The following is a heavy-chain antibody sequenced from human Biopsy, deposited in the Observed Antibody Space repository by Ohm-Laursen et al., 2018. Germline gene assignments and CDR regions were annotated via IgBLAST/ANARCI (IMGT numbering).Heavy chain of an antibody. Sequence: SLRLSCTASGFTLNKHGMHLVRQAPGKGLEWVAVIWFDETNKHYADSVKGRFTISRDNSKNMLYLQMNTLRDADTAVYYCARDPRDTALGIFDYWGLGTLVTVSS. D-gene: IGHD5-18*01. CDR3: ARDPRDTALGIFDY. CDR2: IWFDETNK. CDR1: GFTLNKHG. J-gene: IGHJ4*02. V-gene: IGHV3-33*01.